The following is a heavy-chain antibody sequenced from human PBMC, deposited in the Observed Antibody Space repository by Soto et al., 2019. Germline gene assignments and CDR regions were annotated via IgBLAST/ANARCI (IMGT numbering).Heavy chain of an antibody. CDR3: ARGGGYSYGRTYYYYGMDV. J-gene: IGHJ6*02. CDR1: GFTFSSYG. Sequence: SGGSLRLSCAASGFTFSSYGMHWVRQAPGKGLEWVAVIWYDGSNKYYADSVKGRFTISRDNSKNTLYLQMNSLRAEDTAVYYCARGGGYSYGRTYYYYGMDVWGQGTTVTV. V-gene: IGHV3-33*01. D-gene: IGHD5-18*01. CDR2: IWYDGSNK.